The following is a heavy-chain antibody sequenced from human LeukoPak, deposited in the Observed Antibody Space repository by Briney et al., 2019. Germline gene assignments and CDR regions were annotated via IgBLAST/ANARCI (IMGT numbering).Heavy chain of an antibody. Sequence: ASVKVSCKTSGYTFTDYYMHWVRQAPGQGLEWMGWINPNSGGTNYAQKFQGWVTMTRDTSISTAYMELSRLRSDDTAVYYCARYFDPNYYFDYWGQGTLVTVSS. CDR2: INPNSGGT. J-gene: IGHJ4*02. V-gene: IGHV1-2*04. CDR3: ARYFDPNYYFDY. D-gene: IGHD3-9*01. CDR1: GYTFTDYY.